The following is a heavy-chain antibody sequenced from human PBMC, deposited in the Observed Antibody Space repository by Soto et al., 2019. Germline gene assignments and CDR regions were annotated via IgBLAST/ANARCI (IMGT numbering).Heavy chain of an antibody. Sequence: ASVKVSCKASGYTFTKHDISWVGQAPGQRPEGEGWISAYNGNTKYAQKVQGRGTITTDTSTSPAYMGLGSLRSDDPAVYYCARSVDYDFWSGYYYYYYMDVWGKGTPVTVSS. CDR1: GYTFTKHD. CDR3: ARSVDYDFWSGYYYYYYMDV. D-gene: IGHD3-3*01. J-gene: IGHJ6*03. V-gene: IGHV1-18*01. CDR2: ISAYNGNT.